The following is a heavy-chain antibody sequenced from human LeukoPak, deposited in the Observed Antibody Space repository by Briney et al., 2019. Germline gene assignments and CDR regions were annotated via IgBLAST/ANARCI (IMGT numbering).Heavy chain of an antibody. Sequence: GGSLRLSCAASGFTVSSNYMSWVRQAPGKGLEWVSVIYSGGSSYYADSAKGRFTISRDNSKSTLFLQMNSLRAEDTAVYFCTRDSALLGVAFDLWGQGTVVTVSS. J-gene: IGHJ3*01. CDR2: IYSGGSS. D-gene: IGHD2-15*01. CDR3: TRDSALLGVAFDL. CDR1: GFTVSSNY. V-gene: IGHV3-53*05.